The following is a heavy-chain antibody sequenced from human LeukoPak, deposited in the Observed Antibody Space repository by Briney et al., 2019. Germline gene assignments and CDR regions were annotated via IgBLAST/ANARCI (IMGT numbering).Heavy chain of an antibody. CDR3: AREIDYGGNSGAFDI. CDR1: GGSISSYY. J-gene: IGHJ3*02. Sequence: TSETLSLTCTVPGGSISSYYWSWIRQPPGKGLEWIGYIYYSGSTNYNPSLKSRVTISVDTSKNQFSLKLSSVTAADTAVYYCAREIDYGGNSGAFDIWGQGTMVTVS. V-gene: IGHV4-59*01. D-gene: IGHD4-23*01. CDR2: IYYSGST.